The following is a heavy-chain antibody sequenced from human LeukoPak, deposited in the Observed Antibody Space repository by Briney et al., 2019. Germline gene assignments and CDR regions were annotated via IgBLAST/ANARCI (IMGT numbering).Heavy chain of an antibody. CDR1: GHTFTSYD. V-gene: IGHV1-8*03. J-gene: IGHJ6*03. Sequence: ASVKVSCKASGHTFTSYDINWVRQATGQGLEWTGWMNPNSGNTGYAQKFQGRVTITRNTSISTAYMELSSLRSEDTAVYYCARGSSGYFYYYYYYMDVWGKGTTVTVSS. CDR2: MNPNSGNT. CDR3: ARGSSGYFYYYYYYMDV. D-gene: IGHD3-22*01.